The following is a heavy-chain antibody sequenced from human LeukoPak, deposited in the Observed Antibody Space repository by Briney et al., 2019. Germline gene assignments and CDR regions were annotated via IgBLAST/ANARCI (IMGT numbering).Heavy chain of an antibody. Sequence: SETLSLTCAVYGCSFSVYYWSWVRQPPGKGLEWIGVINHSGGTNYNPSRKTRVTISVDTSTNQFSLNMSSATDADTAVYNCARVREVAGRRFDYWGRGTLVTVSS. D-gene: IGHD6-19*01. CDR2: INHSGGT. CDR3: ARVREVAGRRFDY. CDR1: GCSFSVYY. V-gene: IGHV4-34*01. J-gene: IGHJ4*02.